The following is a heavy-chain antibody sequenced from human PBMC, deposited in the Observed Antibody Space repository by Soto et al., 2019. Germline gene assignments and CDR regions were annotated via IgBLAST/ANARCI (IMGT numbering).Heavy chain of an antibody. CDR3: AKEGRFGVRSHMDV. V-gene: IGHV3-23*01. CDR2: ISGSGGST. CDR1: GFTFSSYA. Sequence: GESLKISCAASGFTFSSYAMSWVRQAPGKGLEWVSAISGSGGSTYYADSVKGRLTISRDNSKNTLYLQMNSLRAEDTAVYYCAKEGRFGVRSHMDVWGKGTTVTVSS. J-gene: IGHJ6*03. D-gene: IGHD3-10*01.